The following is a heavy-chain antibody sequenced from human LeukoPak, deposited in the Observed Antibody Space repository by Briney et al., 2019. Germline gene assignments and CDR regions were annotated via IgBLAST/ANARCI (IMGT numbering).Heavy chain of an antibody. CDR2: IYYSGST. V-gene: IGHV4-39*01. J-gene: IGHJ5*02. CDR1: GGSISSSSYY. CDR3: ARQRKNYYDSSGYYYEAVIWFDP. Sequence: KASETLSLTRTVSGGSISSSSYYWGWIRQPPGKGLEWIGSIYYSGSTYYNPSLKSRVTISVDTSKNQFSLKLSSVTAADTAVYYCARQRKNYYDSSGYYYEAVIWFDPWGQGTLVTVSS. D-gene: IGHD3-22*01.